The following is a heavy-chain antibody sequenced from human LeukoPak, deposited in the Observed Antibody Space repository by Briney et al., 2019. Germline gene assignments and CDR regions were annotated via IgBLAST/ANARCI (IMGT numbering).Heavy chain of an antibody. Sequence: GASVKVSCKASGGTFSSYAISWGRQAPGQGLEWVGRIIPIFGTANYAQKFQGRVTTTTDESTSTSYMKLSSLRSEETAVYYCACAYGSGWYEPVEYFQHWGQGTLVTVSS. D-gene: IGHD6-19*01. CDR3: ACAYGSGWYEPVEYFQH. CDR1: GGTFSSYA. J-gene: IGHJ1*01. V-gene: IGHV1-69*05. CDR2: IIPIFGTA.